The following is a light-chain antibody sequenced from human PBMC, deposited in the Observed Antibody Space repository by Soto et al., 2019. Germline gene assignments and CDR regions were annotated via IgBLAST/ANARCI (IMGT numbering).Light chain of an antibody. CDR2: VAS. CDR3: QQTYSTFLT. CDR1: QNINNY. V-gene: IGKV1-39*01. Sequence: QMTQSPSSLSASVGDRVTITCRASQNINNYLNWYQQKPGKAPKLLIYVASKLHNGVPSRFSGGGSGTHFTLTITSLQPEDLGTYYCQQTYSTFLTFGPGTKVEI. J-gene: IGKJ3*01.